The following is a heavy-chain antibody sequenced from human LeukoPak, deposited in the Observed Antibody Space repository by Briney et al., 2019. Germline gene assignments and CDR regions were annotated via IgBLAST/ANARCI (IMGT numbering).Heavy chain of an antibody. CDR1: GDSISSGDYY. Sequence: PSQTLSLTCTVSGDSISSGDYYWSWIRQPPGEGLEWIGYIYYSGSTYYNPSLKSRVTISVDTSKNQFSLKLSSVTAADTAVYYCARPLTLGGDAFDIWGQGTMVTVSS. V-gene: IGHV4-30-4*08. J-gene: IGHJ3*02. D-gene: IGHD4-23*01. CDR2: IYYSGST. CDR3: ARPLTLGGDAFDI.